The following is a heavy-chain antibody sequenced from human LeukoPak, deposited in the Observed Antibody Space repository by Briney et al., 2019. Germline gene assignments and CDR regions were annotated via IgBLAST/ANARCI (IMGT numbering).Heavy chain of an antibody. CDR3: AKRPVAGSAIYFDY. CDR2: ISDSVGST. V-gene: IGHV3-23*01. CDR1: GFTFSSYA. J-gene: IGHJ4*02. Sequence: GGSLRLSCAASGFTFSSYAMSWVRQAPGKGLEWVSGISDSVGSTYYADSVKGRFTISRDNSKNTLYMQMNSLRAEDTAIYYCAKRPVAGSAIYFDYWGQGTLVTVSS. D-gene: IGHD6-19*01.